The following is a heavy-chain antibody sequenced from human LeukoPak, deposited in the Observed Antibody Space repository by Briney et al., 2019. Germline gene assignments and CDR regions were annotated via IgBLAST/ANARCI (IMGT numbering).Heavy chain of an antibody. Sequence: ASVKVSCKASGYTFTRYDINWVRQATGQGLEWMGWMNPNSGNTGYAQKFQGRVTMTRNTSISTAYMELSSLRSEDTAVYYCARGRGYYGSGGFDPWGQGTLVTVSS. V-gene: IGHV1-8*01. D-gene: IGHD3-10*01. CDR2: MNPNSGNT. CDR1: GYTFTRYD. CDR3: ARGRGYYGSGGFDP. J-gene: IGHJ5*02.